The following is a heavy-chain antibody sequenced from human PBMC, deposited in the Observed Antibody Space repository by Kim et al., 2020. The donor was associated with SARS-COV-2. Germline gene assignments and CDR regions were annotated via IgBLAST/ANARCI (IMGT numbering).Heavy chain of an antibody. CDR1: GFTFDDYA. CDR2: ISWNSGSI. Sequence: GGSLRLSCAASGFTFDDYAMHWVRQAPGKGLEWVSGISWNSGSIGYADSVKGRFTISRDNAKNSLYLQMNSLRAEDTALYYCAKDKPDIWGQGTMVTVSS. V-gene: IGHV3-9*01. J-gene: IGHJ3*02. CDR3: AKDKPDI.